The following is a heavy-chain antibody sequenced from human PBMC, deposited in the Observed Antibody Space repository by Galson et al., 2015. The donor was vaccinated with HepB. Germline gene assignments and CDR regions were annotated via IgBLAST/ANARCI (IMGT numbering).Heavy chain of an antibody. D-gene: IGHD2-21*02. CDR2: ISYDGNNE. CDR1: GFTFSSYG. Sequence: SLRLSCAASGFTFSSYGMHWVRQAPGKGLEWLAVISYDGNNEYYTDSGKGRFTVSRDDSENTLYLQINSLRAEDTAVYYCARDGGLRLLFEWYFDLWGRGTLVTVSS. V-gene: IGHV3-30-3*01. CDR3: ARDGGLRLLFEWYFDL. J-gene: IGHJ2*01.